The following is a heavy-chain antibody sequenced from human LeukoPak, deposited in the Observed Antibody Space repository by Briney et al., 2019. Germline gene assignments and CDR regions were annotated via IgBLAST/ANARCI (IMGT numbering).Heavy chain of an antibody. V-gene: IGHV3-23*01. CDR1: GFTFSSYA. CDR2: ISGSGGST. J-gene: IGHJ4*02. D-gene: IGHD3-3*01. CDR3: AKDPINYDFWGGYYTPPRIGSY. Sequence: GGSLRLSCAASGFTFSSYAMSWVRQAPGKGLEWVSAISGSGGSTYYADSVKGRFTISRDNSKNTLYLQMNSLRAEDTAVYYCAKDPINYDFWGGYYTPPRIGSYWGQGTLVTVSS.